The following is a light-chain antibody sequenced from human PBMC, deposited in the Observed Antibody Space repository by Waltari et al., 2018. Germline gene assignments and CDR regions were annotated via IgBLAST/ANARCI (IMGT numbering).Light chain of an antibody. Sequence: QSALTQPASVSGSPGQSTTTSCSGSSNEVGYNYAPWYQQRPGKAPKLMIYEVKNRPSGVSSRFSGSRSANTASLTISGLQAEDEADYYCSSFTTSTSLLIFGGGTKVTVL. J-gene: IGLJ2*01. CDR1: SNEVGYNY. CDR3: SSFTTSTSLLI. V-gene: IGLV2-14*01. CDR2: EVK.